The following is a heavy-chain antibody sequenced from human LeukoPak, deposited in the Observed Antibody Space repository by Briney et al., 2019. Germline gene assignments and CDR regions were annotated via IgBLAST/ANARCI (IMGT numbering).Heavy chain of an antibody. D-gene: IGHD6-6*01. Sequence: PGGSLRLSCAASGFTFSIYAMSWVRQAPGKGLEWVSAISGSGGSTYYADSVKGRFTISRDNSKNTLYLQMNSLRAEDTAVYYCAKDLEEYSSSEDAFDIWGQGTMVTVSS. CDR1: GFTFSIYA. J-gene: IGHJ3*02. CDR3: AKDLEEYSSSEDAFDI. V-gene: IGHV3-23*01. CDR2: ISGSGGST.